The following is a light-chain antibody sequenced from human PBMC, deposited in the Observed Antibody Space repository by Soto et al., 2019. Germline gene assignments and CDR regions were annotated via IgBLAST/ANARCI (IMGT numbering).Light chain of an antibody. CDR1: SSDVGGYNS. CDR2: DVL. V-gene: IGLV2-11*01. J-gene: IGLJ2*01. CDR3: CSYAGSYTVV. Sequence: QSALTQPRSVSGSPGQSVTISCTGTSSDVGGYNSVSWYQQHPGKVPKLMIYDVLKRPSGVPDRFSGSKSGNTASLTISGLQAEDEADYYCCSYAGSYTVVFGGGTKLTVL.